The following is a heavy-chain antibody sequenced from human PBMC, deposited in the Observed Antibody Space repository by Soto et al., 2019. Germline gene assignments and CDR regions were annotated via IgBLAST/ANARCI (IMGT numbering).Heavy chain of an antibody. CDR1: GFTFSSYA. CDR3: ARDQAAVAGTFDY. V-gene: IGHV3-30-3*01. J-gene: IGHJ4*02. Sequence: GGSLRLSCAASGFTFSSYAMHWVRQAPGKGLEWVAVISYDGSNKYYADSVKGRFTISRDNSKNTLYLQMNSLRAEDTAVYYCARDQAAVAGTFDYWGQGTLVTGS. CDR2: ISYDGSNK. D-gene: IGHD6-19*01.